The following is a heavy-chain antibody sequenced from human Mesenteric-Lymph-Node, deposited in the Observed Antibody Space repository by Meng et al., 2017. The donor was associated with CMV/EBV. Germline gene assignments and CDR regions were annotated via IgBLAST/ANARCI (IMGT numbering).Heavy chain of an antibody. CDR1: GFTVSSNY. Sequence: GGSLRLSCAASGFTVSSNYMSWVRQAPGKGLEWVSIFYNGGNTYYAASVKGRCTISTDNSKNTLYLQMNSLTSEYTSIYYCAKLMPVVTLGFAGAAYWGQGTLVPFSS. V-gene: IGHV3-53*01. CDR2: FYNGGNT. J-gene: IGHJ1*01. CDR3: AKLMPVVTLGFAGAAY. D-gene: IGHD4-23*01.